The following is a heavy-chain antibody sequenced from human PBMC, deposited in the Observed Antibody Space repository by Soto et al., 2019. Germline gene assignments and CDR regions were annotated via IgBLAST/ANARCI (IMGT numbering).Heavy chain of an antibody. J-gene: IGHJ4*02. CDR3: ARRGSSSWYGY. D-gene: IGHD6-13*01. CDR2: IYYSGST. V-gene: IGHV4-39*01. CDR1: GCSISSNSYY. Sequence: QLQLQESGPGLVKPSETLVLLCSVSGCSISSNSYYWGWIRQPPGKGLEWIGSIYYSGSTYYNPSLKGRVTISVDTSKNQFSLKLSSVTAADTAVYYCARRGSSSWYGYWGQGTLVTVSS.